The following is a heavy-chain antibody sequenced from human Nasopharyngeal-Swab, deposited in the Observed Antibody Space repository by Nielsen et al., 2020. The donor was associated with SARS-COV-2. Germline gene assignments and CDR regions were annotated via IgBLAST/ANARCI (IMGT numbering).Heavy chain of an antibody. CDR2: ISISGATT. D-gene: IGHD4/OR15-4a*01. J-gene: IGHJ4*02. V-gene: IGHV3-23*01. Sequence: GGSLRLSCSVSGFTFSNSALCWVRQAPGKGLEWVSAISISGATTFYEDSVRGRFTVSRDNDRNTVYLQMSSLTVEDTAIYYCAKEEVPNDYWGQGTLVTVSS. CDR3: AKEEVPNDY. CDR1: GFTFSNSA.